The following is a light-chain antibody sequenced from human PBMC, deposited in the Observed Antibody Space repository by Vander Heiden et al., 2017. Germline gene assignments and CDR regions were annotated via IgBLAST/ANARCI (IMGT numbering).Light chain of an antibody. CDR1: KGISNY. Sequence: DIQMTHSISSVSASVGDRLPITCRASKGISNYLGWYQQKPGKVPKLLIYAASTFQSGVPSRFSGSGSGTDFTLTISSLQPEDVATYYCQKYNSAPFTFGHGTKVDIK. V-gene: IGKV1-27*01. CDR3: QKYNSAPFT. J-gene: IGKJ3*01. CDR2: AAS.